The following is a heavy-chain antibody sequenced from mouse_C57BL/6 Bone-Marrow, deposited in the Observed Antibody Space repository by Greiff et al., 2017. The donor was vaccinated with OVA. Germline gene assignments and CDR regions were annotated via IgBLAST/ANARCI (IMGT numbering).Heavy chain of an antibody. V-gene: IGHV1-81*01. CDR2: IYPRSGNT. CDR1: GYTFTSYG. CDR3: ACYYGNSFDY. J-gene: IGHJ2*01. Sequence: VQGVESGAELARPGASVKLSCKASGYTFTSYGISWVKQRTGQGLEWIGEIYPRSGNTYYNEKFKGKATLTADKSSSTAYMELRSLTSEDSAVYFCACYYGNSFDYWGQGTTLTVSS. D-gene: IGHD2-1*01.